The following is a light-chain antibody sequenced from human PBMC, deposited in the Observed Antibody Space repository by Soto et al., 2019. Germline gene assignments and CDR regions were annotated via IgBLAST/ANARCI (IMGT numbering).Light chain of an antibody. CDR2: DVS. CDR1: SSDVGGYKY. J-gene: IGLJ1*01. V-gene: IGLV2-14*03. CDR3: SSYTSSNSYV. Sequence: QSALTQPAPVSGSPGQSIAISCTGSSSDVGGYKYVSWYQQHPGKAPKLMIYDVSNRPSGVSDRFSGSKSGNTASLTISGLQSEDEADYYCSSYTSSNSYVFGTGTKVTVL.